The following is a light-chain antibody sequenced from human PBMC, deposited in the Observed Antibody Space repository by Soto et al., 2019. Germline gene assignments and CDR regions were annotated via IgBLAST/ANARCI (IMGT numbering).Light chain of an antibody. CDR2: GAS. CDR3: QQYNNWPPWT. Sequence: ELVMTQSPATLSVSPGERATLSCRASQSVSSNLAWYQQKPGQAPRLLIYGASTRATGIPARFSGSGSGTEFTLTISSLQSEDFAVYYGQQYNNWPPWTVGQGTKVEI. J-gene: IGKJ1*01. V-gene: IGKV3-15*01. CDR1: QSVSSN.